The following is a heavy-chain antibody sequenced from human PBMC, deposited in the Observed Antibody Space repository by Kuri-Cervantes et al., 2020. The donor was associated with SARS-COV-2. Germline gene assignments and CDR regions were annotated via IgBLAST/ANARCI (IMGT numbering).Heavy chain of an antibody. CDR3: ARERILPRRAFGYEFDY. J-gene: IGHJ4*02. D-gene: IGHD5-12*01. V-gene: IGHV1-3*01. Sequence: ASVKVSCKASGYTFTSYAMHWVRQAPGQRLEWMGWINAGNGNTKYSQKFQGRVTITRDTSASTAYMEQSSLRSEDTAVYYCARERILPRRAFGYEFDYWGQGTLVTVSS. CDR2: INAGNGNT. CDR1: GYTFTSYA.